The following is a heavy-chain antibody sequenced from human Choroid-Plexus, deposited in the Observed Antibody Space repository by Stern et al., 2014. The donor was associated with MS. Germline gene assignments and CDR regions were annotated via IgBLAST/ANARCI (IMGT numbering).Heavy chain of an antibody. V-gene: IGHV3-30*18. CDR2: ISYDGSDK. J-gene: IGHJ4*02. CDR3: AKDRQWSTYFFDY. CDR1: GFTFSNFC. D-gene: IGHD2-15*01. Sequence: QVQLVQSGRGVAQPARTLLLTCAASGFTFSNFCKHWVRQAPAKGLGLVGLISYDGSDKYYADSVKGRFTIFRDNSKNTLYMHMNSLRAEDTAVYYCAKDRQWSTYFFDYWGQGSLVTVSS.